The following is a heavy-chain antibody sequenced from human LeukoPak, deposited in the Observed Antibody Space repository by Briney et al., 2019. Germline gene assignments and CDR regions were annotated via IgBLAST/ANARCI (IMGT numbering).Heavy chain of an antibody. CDR1: GFTFSDYY. D-gene: IGHD4-17*01. Sequence: GGSLRLSCAASGFTFSDYYMSWIRQAPGKWLEWVSYISSSGSTIYYADSVKGRFSISRDNAKNSLYLQMNSLRAEDTAVYYCARGPNTVTTGYYYYYMDVWGKGTTVTVSS. CDR2: ISSSGSTI. J-gene: IGHJ6*03. V-gene: IGHV3-11*01. CDR3: ARGPNTVTTGYYYYYMDV.